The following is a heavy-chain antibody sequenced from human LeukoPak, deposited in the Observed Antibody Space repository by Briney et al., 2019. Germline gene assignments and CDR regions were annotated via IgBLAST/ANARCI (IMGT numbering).Heavy chain of an antibody. D-gene: IGHD3-3*01. CDR3: ARAGDFWSGYYVPSFCDY. Sequence: SETLSLTCNVSGGSISSSNYYWGWLRQPPGKGLEWIASTSYSGSTSYNPSLKSRVTMSVDTSKNQFSLKLSYVTAADTAVYYCARAGDFWSGYYVPSFCDYWGQGTLVTVS. J-gene: IGHJ4*02. CDR1: GGSISSSNYY. V-gene: IGHV4-39*07. CDR2: TSYSGST.